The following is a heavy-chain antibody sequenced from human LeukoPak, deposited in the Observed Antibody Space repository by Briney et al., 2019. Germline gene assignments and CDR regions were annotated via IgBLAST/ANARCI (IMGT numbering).Heavy chain of an antibody. CDR3: AKGPMVRGVPYYFDY. V-gene: IGHV3-9*01. CDR2: ISWNSGSI. J-gene: IGHJ4*02. Sequence: PSRSLRLSCAASGFTFDDYAMHWVRQAPGKGLEWVSGISWNSGSIGYADSVKGRFTISRDNAKNSLYLQMNSLRAEDTALYYCAKGPMVRGVPYYFDYWGQGTLVTVSS. CDR1: GFTFDDYA. D-gene: IGHD3-10*01.